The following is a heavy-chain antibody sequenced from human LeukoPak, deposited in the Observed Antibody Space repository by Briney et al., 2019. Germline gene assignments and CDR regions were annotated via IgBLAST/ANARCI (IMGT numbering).Heavy chain of an antibody. Sequence: PGGSLRLSCAASGFTFSSYSMNWVRQAPGKGLEWVSVIYSGGSTYYADSVKGRFTISRDNSKNTLYLQMNSLRAEDTAVYYCARAKHGFFDYWGQGTLVTVSS. V-gene: IGHV3-66*02. CDR3: ARAKHGFFDY. CDR1: GFTFSSYS. D-gene: IGHD6-25*01. CDR2: IYSGGST. J-gene: IGHJ4*02.